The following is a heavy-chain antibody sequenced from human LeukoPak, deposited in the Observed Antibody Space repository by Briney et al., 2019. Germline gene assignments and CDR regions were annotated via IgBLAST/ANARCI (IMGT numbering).Heavy chain of an antibody. CDR3: ARRDYLFWSRTSDFDY. V-gene: IGHV3-30-3*01. CDR2: ISYDGSNK. D-gene: IGHD3-3*01. J-gene: IGHJ4*02. CDR1: GFTFSIYA. Sequence: PGGSLRLSCAASGFTFSIYAIHWVRQAPGKGLEWVAVISYDGSNKYYADSVKGRFTISRDNSKNTLYLQTNSLRAEDTAVYYCARRDYLFWSRTSDFDYWGQGTLVTVSS.